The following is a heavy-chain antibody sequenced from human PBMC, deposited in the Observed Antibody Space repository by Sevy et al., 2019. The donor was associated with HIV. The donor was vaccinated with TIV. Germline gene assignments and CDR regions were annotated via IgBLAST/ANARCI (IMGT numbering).Heavy chain of an antibody. J-gene: IGHJ4*02. CDR1: GFTFRIYA. D-gene: IGHD2-21*02. CDR2: ISGSGSST. V-gene: IGHV3-23*01. CDR3: ANGDYYFDF. Sequence: GGSLRLSCTTSGFTFRIYAMSWVRQAPGKGLEWVSAISGSGSSTYYADSVKGRFTISRDNSKNTLYLQMNSLRSEDTAVYYCANGDYYFDFWGQGTLLTVSS.